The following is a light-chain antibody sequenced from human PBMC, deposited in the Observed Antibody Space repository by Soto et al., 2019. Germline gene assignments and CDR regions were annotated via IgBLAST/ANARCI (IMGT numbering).Light chain of an antibody. CDR2: GAS. Sequence: VMTQSPATLSVSPGERVALSCWASQSVSTNLAWYQQRPGQAPRLLIYGASSRAIGIPGRFSGSGSGTEFTLTISSLQSEDFAVYYCQQYNDWPPFTFGHGTKV. V-gene: IGKV3-15*01. CDR3: QQYNDWPPFT. J-gene: IGKJ3*01. CDR1: QSVSTN.